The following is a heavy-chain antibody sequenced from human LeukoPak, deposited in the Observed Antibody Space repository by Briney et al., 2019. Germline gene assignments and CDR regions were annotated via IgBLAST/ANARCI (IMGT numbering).Heavy chain of an antibody. CDR3: ARGPSTYNWNYLLRIDY. CDR2: IYHSGST. CDR1: SGSISSGGYY. J-gene: IGHJ4*02. D-gene: IGHD1-7*01. Sequence: PSETLSLTCTVSSGSISSGGYYWSWLRQPPGKGLERIGYIYHSGSTYYNPSLKSRVTISVDRSKNQFSLKLSSVTAADTAVYYCARGPSTYNWNYLLRIDYWGQGTLVTVSS. V-gene: IGHV4-30-2*01.